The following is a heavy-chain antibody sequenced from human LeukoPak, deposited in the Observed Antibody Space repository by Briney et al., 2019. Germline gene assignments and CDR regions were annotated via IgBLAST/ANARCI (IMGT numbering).Heavy chain of an antibody. Sequence: PSETLSLTCTVSGDSISSYYWSWIRQPPGKGLEWIGYIRYSGSANYNPSLRSRVTISIDTSKNQFSLKLRSVTAADTAVYYCARRNDPYGLDVWGQGTTVTVSS. V-gene: IGHV4-59*08. CDR1: GDSISSYY. J-gene: IGHJ6*02. CDR3: ARRNDPYGLDV. D-gene: IGHD1-1*01. CDR2: IRYSGSA.